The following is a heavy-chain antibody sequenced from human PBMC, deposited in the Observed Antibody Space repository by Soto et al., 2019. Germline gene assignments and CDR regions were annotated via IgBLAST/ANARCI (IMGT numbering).Heavy chain of an antibody. J-gene: IGHJ6*02. CDR2: VYPTGST. CDR1: GGSISGYY. Sequence: QVQLQESGPGLVKPSETLSLTCTVSGGSISGYYWTWIQQSAGKGLEWIGRVYPTGSTNYNPSLKSRLTMSLDTSKNKFFLELSSVTAADTATYYCARGLVARVRYYYGVDVWCQGTTVTVSS. D-gene: IGHD3-9*01. V-gene: IGHV4-4*07. CDR3: ARGLVARVRYYYGVDV.